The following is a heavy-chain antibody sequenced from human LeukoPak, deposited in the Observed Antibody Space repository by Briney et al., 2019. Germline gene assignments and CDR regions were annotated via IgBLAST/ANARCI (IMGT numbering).Heavy chain of an antibody. CDR1: GFTFSSYS. Sequence: GGSLRLSCAASGFTFSSYSMNWVRQAPGKGLEWVSSISSSSSYIYYADSVKGRFTISRDNAKNSLYLQMNSLRAEDTAVYYCARDNYSSWYGGYFDYWGQGTLVTVSS. CDR3: ARDNYSSWYGGYFDY. J-gene: IGHJ4*02. CDR2: ISSSSSYI. D-gene: IGHD6-13*01. V-gene: IGHV3-21*01.